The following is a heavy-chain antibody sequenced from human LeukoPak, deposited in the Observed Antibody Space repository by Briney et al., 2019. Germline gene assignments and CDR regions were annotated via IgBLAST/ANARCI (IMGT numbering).Heavy chain of an antibody. CDR2: IQYDGSNK. J-gene: IGHJ6*03. Sequence: GGSLRLSCAASGFTFSDYGIHWVRQGPGKGLEWVAFIQYDGSNKYYADSVKGRFTISRDNSKNTLYLQMNSLTAEDTAVYYCARDHRPEIQYYYMDVWGKGTTVAVSS. CDR3: ARDHRPEIQYYYMDV. D-gene: IGHD1-14*01. V-gene: IGHV3-30*02. CDR1: GFTFSDYG.